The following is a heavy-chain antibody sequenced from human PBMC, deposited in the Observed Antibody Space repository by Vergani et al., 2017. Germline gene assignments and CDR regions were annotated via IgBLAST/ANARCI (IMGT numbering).Heavy chain of an antibody. Sequence: VQLVESGGGLVPPGRSLRLSCAASGFSFGDYAMTWVRQAPGKGLEWVAFTRYDGSNKYYADSVKGRFTISRDNSKNTLYLQMSSLRAEDTAVYYCGKDRAAAAVTGFVQHWVQGTLVTVSS. D-gene: IGHD6-13*01. J-gene: IGHJ1*01. CDR3: GKDRAAAAVTGFVQH. CDR2: TRYDGSNK. V-gene: IGHV3-30*02. CDR1: GFSFGDYA.